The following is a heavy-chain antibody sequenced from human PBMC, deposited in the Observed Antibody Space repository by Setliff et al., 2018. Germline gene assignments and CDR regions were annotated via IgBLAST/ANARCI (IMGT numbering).Heavy chain of an antibody. CDR2: IKQDGSEK. Sequence: GGSLRLSCAASGFTFSSYWMSWVRQAPGKGLEWVANIKQDGSEKYYVDSVKGRLTIPRDNAKNSLYLQMNSLRAEDTAVYYCARDGRTRYYYYYMDVWGKGTTVTVSS. V-gene: IGHV3-7*01. CDR1: GFTFSSYW. J-gene: IGHJ6*03. CDR3: ARDGRTRYYYYYMDV.